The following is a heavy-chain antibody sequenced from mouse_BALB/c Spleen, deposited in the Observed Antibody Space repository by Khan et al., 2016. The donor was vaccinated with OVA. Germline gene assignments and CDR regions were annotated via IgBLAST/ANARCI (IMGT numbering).Heavy chain of an antibody. Sequence: EVQLQESGSGLVKPSQSLSLTCTVTGYSITSGYGWNWIRQFPGNKLEWMGYISYSGSTNYNPSLKNRISITRDTSKNQFFLQLNSVTTEDTATYYCARTARIKYWGQGTTLTVSS. J-gene: IGHJ2*01. D-gene: IGHD1-2*01. CDR2: ISYSGST. CDR1: GYSITSGYG. CDR3: ARTARIKY. V-gene: IGHV3-2*02.